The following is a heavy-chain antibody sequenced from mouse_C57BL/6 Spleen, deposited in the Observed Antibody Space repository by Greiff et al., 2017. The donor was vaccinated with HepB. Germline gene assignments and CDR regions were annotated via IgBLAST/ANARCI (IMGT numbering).Heavy chain of an antibody. CDR2: INPKNGGT. CDR1: GFTFNDYY. Sequence: EVQLQQSGPELVKPGASVKMSCTASGFTFNDYYMHWVKQSTEKSLEWIGTINPKNGGTNYNPKFKGKATLTVDTSSNTAYLQLSSLTSEDSAVYYCARCDDRRRIAYWGQGTPVTVSS. CDR3: ARCDDRRRIAY. V-gene: IGHV1-26*01. J-gene: IGHJ4*01. D-gene: IGHD2-14*01.